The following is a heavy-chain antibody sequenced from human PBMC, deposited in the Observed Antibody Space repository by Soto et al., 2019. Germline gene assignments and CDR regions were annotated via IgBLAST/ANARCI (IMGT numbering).Heavy chain of an antibody. CDR2: INSGGNT. CDR3: TRQTPDYYGSGSPHRPGKARYYYYGMDV. D-gene: IGHD3-10*01. CDR1: GFAFSDYA. V-gene: IGHV3-23*01. J-gene: IGHJ6*02. Sequence: GGSLRLSCAASGFAFSDYAMTWVRQAPGKGLEWVSAINSGGNTYYADSVKGRFTISRDNSKNTAYLQMNSLKTEDTAVYYCTRQTPDYYGSGSPHRPGKARYYYYGMDVWGQGTTVTVSS.